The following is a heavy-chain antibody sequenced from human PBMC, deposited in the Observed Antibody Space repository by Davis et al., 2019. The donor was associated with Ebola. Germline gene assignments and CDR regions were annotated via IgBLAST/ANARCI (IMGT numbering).Heavy chain of an antibody. Sequence: PGGSLRLSCAASGFTFSSYGMHWVRQAPGKGLEWVAVISYDGSNKYYADSVKGRFTISRDNSKNTLNLQMNSLRADDTAVYYCARDIGYSDGWPDYYYYGMDVWGQGTTVTVSS. CDR2: ISYDGSNK. D-gene: IGHD6-19*01. V-gene: IGHV3-30*03. CDR1: GFTFSSYG. CDR3: ARDIGYSDGWPDYYYYGMDV. J-gene: IGHJ6*02.